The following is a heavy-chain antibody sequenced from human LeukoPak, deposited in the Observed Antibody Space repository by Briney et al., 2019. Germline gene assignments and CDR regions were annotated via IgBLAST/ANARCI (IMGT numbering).Heavy chain of an antibody. Sequence: PGGSLRLSCAASGFTFSTYWMNWVRQAPGKGLEWVANIKPDGSQIYYVDSVKGRFTISRDNAKNSLYLQMSSLRAEDTAVYYCARDLNWETYWGQETLVTVSS. D-gene: IGHD7-27*01. J-gene: IGHJ4*02. V-gene: IGHV3-7*01. CDR3: ARDLNWETY. CDR2: IKPDGSQI. CDR1: GFTFSTYW.